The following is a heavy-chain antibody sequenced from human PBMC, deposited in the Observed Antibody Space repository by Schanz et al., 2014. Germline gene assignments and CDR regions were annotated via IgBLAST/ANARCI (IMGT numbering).Heavy chain of an antibody. CDR2: IIPVLAIA. Sequence: QVQLVQSGAEVKKPGSSMKVSCKASGGTFSSYTISWIRQAPGQGLEWMGRIIPVLAIADYAQKFQGRVTITADKSTFTAYMDVSSLRSDDTAVYYCARDQSPYTNSSDVRYFAYWGQGSLVTVSS. V-gene: IGHV1-69*09. D-gene: IGHD6-6*01. J-gene: IGHJ4*02. CDR1: GGTFSSYT. CDR3: ARDQSPYTNSSDVRYFAY.